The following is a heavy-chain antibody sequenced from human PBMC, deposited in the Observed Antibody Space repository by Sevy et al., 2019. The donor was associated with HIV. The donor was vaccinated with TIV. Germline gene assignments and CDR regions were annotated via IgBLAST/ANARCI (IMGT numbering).Heavy chain of an antibody. CDR1: GYTLSKLL. D-gene: IGHD3-3*01. CDR3: ATLDFWSDYPFYGVDV. J-gene: IGHJ6*02. Sequence: ASVKVSCKVSGYTLSKLLMHWVRQAPGKGLEWMGGFDPEDGETIYAQKFQGRVIMTEDTSSDTAYMELSSLRSEDTAVYYCATLDFWSDYPFYGVDVWGQGTTVTVSS. V-gene: IGHV1-24*01. CDR2: FDPEDGET.